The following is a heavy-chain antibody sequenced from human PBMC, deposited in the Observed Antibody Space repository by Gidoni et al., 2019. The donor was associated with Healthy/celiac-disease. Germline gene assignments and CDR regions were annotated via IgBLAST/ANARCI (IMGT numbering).Heavy chain of an antibody. CDR3: AREDSSGWHNWFDP. D-gene: IGHD6-19*01. CDR2: ISYDGSNK. V-gene: IGHV3-30*04. J-gene: IGHJ5*02. CDR1: GFPLSSYA. Sequence: QVQLVESGGGVVQPGRSLRLSCAASGFPLSSYAMHWVRQAPGKGLEWVAVISYDGSNKYYADSVKGRFTISRDNSKNTLYLQMNSLRAEDTAVYYCAREDSSGWHNWFDPWGQGTLVTVSS.